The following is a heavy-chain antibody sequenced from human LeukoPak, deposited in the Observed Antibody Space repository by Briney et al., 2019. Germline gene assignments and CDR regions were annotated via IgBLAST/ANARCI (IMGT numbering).Heavy chain of an antibody. CDR2: ISWNSGSI. Sequence: GGSLRLSCAASGFTFDDYAMHWVRQAPGKGLEWVSGISWNSGSIGYADSVKGRFTISRDNSKNTLYLQMNSLRAEDTAVYYCAKMADHCSGGSCYSHPFDYWGQGTLVTVSS. V-gene: IGHV3-9*01. CDR3: AKMADHCSGGSCYSHPFDY. CDR1: GFTFDDYA. D-gene: IGHD2-15*01. J-gene: IGHJ4*02.